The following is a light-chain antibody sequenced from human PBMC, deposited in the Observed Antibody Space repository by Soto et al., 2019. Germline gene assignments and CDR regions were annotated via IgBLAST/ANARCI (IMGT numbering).Light chain of an antibody. CDR3: QQRLNWQVT. CDR1: QSVSSY. J-gene: IGKJ5*01. V-gene: IGKV3-11*01. Sequence: EIVLTQSPVTLSLSPEERATLSCRASQSVSSYLAWYQQKPGQAPRLLIYDASNRATGIPARFSGSGSGTDFTLTISSLEPEDFAVYYCQQRLNWQVTFGQGTRLEIK. CDR2: DAS.